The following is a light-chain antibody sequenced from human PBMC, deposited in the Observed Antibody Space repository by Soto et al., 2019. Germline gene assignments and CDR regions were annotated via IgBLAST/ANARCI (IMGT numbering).Light chain of an antibody. J-gene: IGKJ1*01. Sequence: TQMTQSPLSLSASVGEKIIITCRASRDVGSDVSWYQQKPGQAPKLVIYAASNLYTGVPSRFSGSGSGTEFTLTISSLQPEDFATYYCLQHNSYPWTFGQGTKVDIK. CDR2: AAS. CDR1: RDVGSD. CDR3: LQHNSYPWT. V-gene: IGKV1-17*01.